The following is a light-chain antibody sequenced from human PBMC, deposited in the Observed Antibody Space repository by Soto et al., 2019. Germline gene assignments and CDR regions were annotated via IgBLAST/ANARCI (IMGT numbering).Light chain of an antibody. CDR1: HDIRNY. V-gene: IGKV1-33*01. J-gene: IGKJ4*01. Sequence: DIPMTQSPSSLAASVGDRVTITCQASHDIRNYLNWYQHKPGKAPNLLIYDASILGTGVPSRFSGTGSATYFTLIISSLQPEDSATYYCQQYDDLPLTFGGGTKVEIE. CDR3: QQYDDLPLT. CDR2: DAS.